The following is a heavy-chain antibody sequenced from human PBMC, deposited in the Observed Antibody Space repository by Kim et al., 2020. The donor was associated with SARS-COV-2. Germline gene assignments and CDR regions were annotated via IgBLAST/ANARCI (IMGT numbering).Heavy chain of an antibody. J-gene: IGHJ6*02. CDR3: ATATYYFESSGYRYGMDV. D-gene: IGHD3-22*01. V-gene: IGHV1-24*01. CDR2: FDPEDGET. CDR1: GYTLTELS. Sequence: ASVKVSCKVSGYTLTELSMHWVRQAPGKGLEWMGGFDPEDGETIYAQKFQGRVTMTEDTSTDIAYMELSSLRSEDTAVYYCATATYYFESSGYRYGMDVWGQGTTVTVSS.